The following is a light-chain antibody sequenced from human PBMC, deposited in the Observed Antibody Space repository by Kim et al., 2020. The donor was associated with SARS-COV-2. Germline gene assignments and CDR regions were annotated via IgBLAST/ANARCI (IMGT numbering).Light chain of an antibody. CDR2: EAS. CDR3: QQFNSYPLT. V-gene: IGKV1-13*02. CDR1: QDIRSA. Sequence: ASVGDRVTITCRESQDIRSALAWYQQEPGKAPNLLIYEASTLQSGVPSRFSGSGSGTDFILTISSLQPEDLGTYYCQQFNSYPLTFGGGTKVDIK. J-gene: IGKJ4*01.